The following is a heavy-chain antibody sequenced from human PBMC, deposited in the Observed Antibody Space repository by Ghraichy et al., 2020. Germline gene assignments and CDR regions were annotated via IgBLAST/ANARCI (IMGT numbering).Heavy chain of an antibody. CDR1: GYTFTTYG. D-gene: IGHD2-15*01. Sequence: ASVKVSCKASGYTFTTYGVSWVRQAPGQGLEWMGWISVYTGDKNYAQKLQGRVTVTTDTSTSTAYMELRSLRSDDTAVYYCARARGRYCSGGSCYIMDVWGKGTTVTVSS. V-gene: IGHV1-18*04. J-gene: IGHJ6*03. CDR3: ARARGRYCSGGSCYIMDV. CDR2: ISVYTGDK.